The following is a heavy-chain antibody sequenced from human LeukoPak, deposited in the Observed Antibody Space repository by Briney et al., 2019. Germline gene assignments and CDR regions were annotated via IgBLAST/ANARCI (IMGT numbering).Heavy chain of an antibody. CDR3: ARDGPGYSGSHKFDY. V-gene: IGHV4-39*07. D-gene: IGHD1-26*01. CDR2: IYYSGST. J-gene: IGHJ4*02. Sequence: PSETLSLTCTVSGGSISSSSYYWGWIRQPPGKGLEWIGSIYYSGSTYYNPSLKSRVTISVDTPKNQFSLKLSSVTAADTAVYYCARDGPGYSGSHKFDYWGQGTLVTVSS. CDR1: GGSISSSSYY.